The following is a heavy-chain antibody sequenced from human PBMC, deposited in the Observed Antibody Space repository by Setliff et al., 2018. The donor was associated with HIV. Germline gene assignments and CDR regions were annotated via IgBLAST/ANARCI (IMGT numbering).Heavy chain of an antibody. CDR1: NFTFSFYG. Sequence: GGSLRLSCAASNFTFSFYGMHWVRQAPGKGLEWVAFTPNDGSYKNYADSVKGRFTISRDNSKNTLYLQMDSLRAEDTAVYYCARETMYDSRGYLSHYFDYWGQGTQVTVSS. J-gene: IGHJ4*02. CDR2: TPNDGSYK. D-gene: IGHD3-22*01. CDR3: ARETMYDSRGYLSHYFDY. V-gene: IGHV3-30*02.